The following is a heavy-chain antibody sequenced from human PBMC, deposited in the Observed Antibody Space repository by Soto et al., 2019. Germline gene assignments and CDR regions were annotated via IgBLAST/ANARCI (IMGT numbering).Heavy chain of an antibody. CDR3: AKDDLRGYSYGRFDY. D-gene: IGHD5-18*01. CDR1: GFTFSSYA. CDR2: ISGSGGST. J-gene: IGHJ4*02. Sequence: GGSLRLSCAASGFTFSSYAMSWVRQAPGKGLEWVSAISGSGGSTYYADSVKGRFTISRDNSKNTLYLQMNSLRAEDTAVYYCAKDDLRGYSYGRFDYWGQGTLVTVSS. V-gene: IGHV3-23*01.